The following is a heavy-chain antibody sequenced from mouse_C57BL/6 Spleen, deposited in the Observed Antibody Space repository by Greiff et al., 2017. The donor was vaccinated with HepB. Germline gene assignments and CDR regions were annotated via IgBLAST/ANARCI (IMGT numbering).Heavy chain of an antibody. V-gene: IGHV1-69*01. CDR2: IDPSDSYT. CDR3: ARAYGNSPDFDY. Sequence: QVQLQQPGAELVMPGASVKLSCKASGYTFTSYWMHWVKQRPGQGLEWIGEIDPSDSYTNYNQKFKGKSTLTVDKSSSTAYMQLSSLTSEDSAVYYCARAYGNSPDFDYWGQGTTLTVSS. J-gene: IGHJ2*01. D-gene: IGHD2-1*01. CDR1: GYTFTSYW.